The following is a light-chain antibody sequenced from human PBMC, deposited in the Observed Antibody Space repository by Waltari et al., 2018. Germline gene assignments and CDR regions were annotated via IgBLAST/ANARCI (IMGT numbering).Light chain of an antibody. CDR3: QQFNSFPWT. V-gene: IGKV1-5*03. CDR2: KAS. J-gene: IGKJ1*01. CDR1: ETISSW. Sequence: DIQMTHSPSSLSASVGDRVTITCRASETISSWLAWYQQKPGKAPKLLIYKASTLESGVPSRFSGSGSGTEFTLTISSLQPGDFATYYCQQFNSFPWTFDHGTKVEIK.